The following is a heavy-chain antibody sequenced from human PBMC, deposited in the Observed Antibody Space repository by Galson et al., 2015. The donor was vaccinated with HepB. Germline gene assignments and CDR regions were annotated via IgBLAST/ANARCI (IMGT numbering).Heavy chain of an antibody. CDR3: AQGSGSYYKLSWYGMDV. CDR2: INTNTGNP. D-gene: IGHD3-10*01. CDR1: GYTFTSYA. Sequence: SVKVSCKASGYTFTSYAMNWVRQAPGQGLEWMGWINTNTGNPTYAQGFTGRFVFSLDTSVSTAYLQISSLKAEDTAVYYCAQGSGSYYKLSWYGMDVWGQGTTVTVSS. J-gene: IGHJ6*02. V-gene: IGHV7-4-1*02.